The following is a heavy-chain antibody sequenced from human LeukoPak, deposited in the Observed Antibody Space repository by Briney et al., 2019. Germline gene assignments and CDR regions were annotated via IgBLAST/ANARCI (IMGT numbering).Heavy chain of an antibody. CDR3: ARDALTGDEAFDI. V-gene: IGHV4-34*01. J-gene: IGHJ3*02. Sequence: SETLSLTCAVYGGSFSGYYWSWIRQPPGKGLEWIGEINHSGSTNYNPSLKSRVTISVDTSKNQFSLKLSSVTAADTAVYYCARDALTGDEAFDIWGQGTMVTVSS. D-gene: IGHD7-27*01. CDR2: INHSGST. CDR1: GGSFSGYY.